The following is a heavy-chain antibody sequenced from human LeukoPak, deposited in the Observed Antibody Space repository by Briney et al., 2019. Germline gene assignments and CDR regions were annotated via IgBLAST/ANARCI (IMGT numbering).Heavy chain of an antibody. D-gene: IGHD5-24*01. CDR1: GFTFSSYA. Sequence: GGSLRLSCAASGFTFSSYAMSWVRQAPGKGLEWVSTISGSGGSTYYADSVKGRFTISRDNSKNSLYLQMNSLRAEDTAVYYCARDRGGDGYNPDAFDIWGQGTMVTVSS. J-gene: IGHJ3*02. CDR2: ISGSGGST. V-gene: IGHV3-23*01. CDR3: ARDRGGDGYNPDAFDI.